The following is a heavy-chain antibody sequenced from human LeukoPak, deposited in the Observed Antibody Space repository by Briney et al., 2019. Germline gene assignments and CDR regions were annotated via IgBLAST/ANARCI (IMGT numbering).Heavy chain of an antibody. J-gene: IGHJ4*02. Sequence: SETLSLTCTFSGGSISSGGYYWSWIRRHPGKGLEWIGYIYYSGSTYYNPSLKSRVTISVDTSKHQFSLKLSSVTAADTAVYYCARGYYDYVWGSSQRLDYWGQGTLVTVSS. CDR2: IYYSGST. CDR1: GGSISSGGYY. V-gene: IGHV4-31*03. CDR3: ARGYYDYVWGSSQRLDY. D-gene: IGHD3-16*01.